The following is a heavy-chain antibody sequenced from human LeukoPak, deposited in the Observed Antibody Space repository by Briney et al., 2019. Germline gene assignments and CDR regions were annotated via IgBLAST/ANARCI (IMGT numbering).Heavy chain of an antibody. CDR1: GDSISTSNSY. V-gene: IGHV4-39*01. CDR2: IYYSGSA. D-gene: IGHD3-10*01. J-gene: IGHJ4*02. Sequence: SETLSLTCTVSGDSISTSNSYWGWIRQPPGKGLEWIGGIYYSGSAYYNPSLKSRVTISVDTSKNQFSLKLSSVTAADTAVYYCARHSYYGSGSSFGYWGQGTLVTVSS. CDR3: ARHSYYGSGSSFGY.